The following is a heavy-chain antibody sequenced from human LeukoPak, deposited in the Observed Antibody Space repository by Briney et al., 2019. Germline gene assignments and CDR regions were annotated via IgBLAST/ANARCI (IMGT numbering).Heavy chain of an antibody. CDR2: ISSSSSYI. V-gene: IGHV3-21*01. D-gene: IGHD2-15*01. CDR3: ARGTDCSGGSCYSSNDYYYYYMDV. J-gene: IGHJ6*03. CDR1: GFTFSNYS. Sequence: PGGSLRLTCAASGFTFSNYSMNWVRQAPGKGLEWVSSISSSSSYIYYADSVKGRFTISRDNAKNSLYLQMNSLRAEDTAVYYCARGTDCSGGSCYSSNDYYYYYMDVWGKGTTVTVSS.